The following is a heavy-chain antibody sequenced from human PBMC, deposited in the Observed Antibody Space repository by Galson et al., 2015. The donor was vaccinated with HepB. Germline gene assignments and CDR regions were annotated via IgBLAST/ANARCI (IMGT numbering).Heavy chain of an antibody. CDR1: GFTFSTYG. J-gene: IGHJ6*02. Sequence: SLRLSCAASGFTFSTYGMHWVRQASGKGLERVAVISFDGDNKNFADSVKGRFIISRDNSKNTVYLQMNSLRAEDTAVYYCAKDGAAYYYYGMDVWGQGTAVTVSS. CDR3: AKDGAAYYYYGMDV. V-gene: IGHV3-30*18. CDR2: ISFDGDNK. D-gene: IGHD3-16*01.